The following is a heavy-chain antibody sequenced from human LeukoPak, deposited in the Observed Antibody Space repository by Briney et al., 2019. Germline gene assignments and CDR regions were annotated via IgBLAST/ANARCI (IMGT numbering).Heavy chain of an antibody. CDR3: AKDFSVYYYDRRVLVY. J-gene: IGHJ4*02. CDR2: IKQDGSEK. Sequence: GGSLTLSCAASGFTFSSYWKSWVRQPPGKGLEWVAHIKQDGSEKYYADSVKGRFTISRDNSKNTLYLQMNSLRAEDTAVYYCAKDFSVYYYDRRVLVYWGQGTLVTVSS. CDR1: GFTFSSYW. D-gene: IGHD3-22*01. V-gene: IGHV3-7*01.